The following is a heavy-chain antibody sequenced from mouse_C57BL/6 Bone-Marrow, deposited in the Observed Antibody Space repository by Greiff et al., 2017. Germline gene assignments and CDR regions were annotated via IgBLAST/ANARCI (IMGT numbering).Heavy chain of an antibody. J-gene: IGHJ4*01. CDR2: IYPGSGST. V-gene: IGHV1-55*01. CDR3: ARSRGLYYYGSSPYAMDY. CDR1: GYTFTSYW. D-gene: IGHD1-1*01. Sequence: QVQLQQPGAELVKPGASVKLSCKASGYTFTSYWMHWVKQRPGQGLEWIGDIYPGSGSTNYNEKFKSKATLTVDTSSSTAYMQLSSLTSEDSAVYYCARSRGLYYYGSSPYAMDYWGQGTSVTVSS.